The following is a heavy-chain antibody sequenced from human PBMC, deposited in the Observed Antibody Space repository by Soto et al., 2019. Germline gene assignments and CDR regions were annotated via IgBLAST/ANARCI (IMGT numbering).Heavy chain of an antibody. CDR1: GYTFTGYY. CDR2: INPKNGDT. J-gene: IGHJ4*02. V-gene: IGHV1-2*02. Sequence: QVQLVQSGAEVKGPGASVKVSCKASGYTFTGYYLHWVRQAPGQGLEWMGWINPKNGDTKYAQKFQGRGTMTRDASISTAYMEVSRLRSDDSAVYYCARDSDYWGQGTLVTVSS. CDR3: ARDSDY.